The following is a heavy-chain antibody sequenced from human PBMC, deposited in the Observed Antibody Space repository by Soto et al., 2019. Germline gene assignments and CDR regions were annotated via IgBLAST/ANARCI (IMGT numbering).Heavy chain of an antibody. CDR1: GDSLNNNY. CDR2: IFYSGST. CDR3: ARRIAAAGTKDNWFDP. Sequence: PSETLSLTCTVSGDSLNNNYWNWMRQPPGKGLEWIGYIFYSGSTNYNSSLKSRVTISLDMSKNQFSLKLSSVTAADTAVYYCARRIAAAGTKDNWFDPWGQGIQVTVSS. J-gene: IGHJ5*02. V-gene: IGHV4-59*08. D-gene: IGHD6-13*01.